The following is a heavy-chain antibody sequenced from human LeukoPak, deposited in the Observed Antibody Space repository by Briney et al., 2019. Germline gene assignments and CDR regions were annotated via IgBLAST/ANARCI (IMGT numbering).Heavy chain of an antibody. D-gene: IGHD6-19*01. CDR3: ANGCSSLTWFDY. V-gene: IGHV3-23*01. Sequence: PGGSLRLSCAASGYTFSSYAMSWVRQAPGKGLEWVSSISGSGGSTYYADSVKGRFTISRDNSKNTLYLQMNSLRAEDTAVYYCANGCSSLTWFDYWGQGTLVTVSS. CDR1: GYTFSSYA. J-gene: IGHJ4*02. CDR2: ISGSGGST.